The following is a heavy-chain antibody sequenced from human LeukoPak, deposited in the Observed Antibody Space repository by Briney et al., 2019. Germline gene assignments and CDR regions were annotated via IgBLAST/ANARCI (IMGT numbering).Heavy chain of an antibody. CDR1: GYTFTSYG. CDR2: ISAYNGNT. V-gene: IGHV1-18*01. CDR3: ARDFPAAGILYY. J-gene: IGHJ4*02. D-gene: IGHD6-13*01. Sequence: SVKLSCKASGYTFTSYGISWMRQAPGQGLEWMGWISAYNGNTNYAQKLQGRVTMTTDTSTSTAYMELRSLRSDDTAVYYCARDFPAAGILYYWGQGTLVTVSS.